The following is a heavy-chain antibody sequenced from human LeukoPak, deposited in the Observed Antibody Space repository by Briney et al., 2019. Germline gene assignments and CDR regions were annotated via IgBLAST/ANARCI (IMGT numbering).Heavy chain of an antibody. Sequence: GGSLRLSCAASGFSVSTDYMSWVRQAPGKGLEGVANIRQDGREQNYVDSLRGRFTISRDNAKNSLYLQMHSLRAEDTAFYYCARGDSTGFYYAVFEDWGQGTLVTVSS. V-gene: IGHV3-7*03. D-gene: IGHD3-22*01. J-gene: IGHJ4*02. CDR2: IRQDGREQ. CDR3: ARGDSTGFYYAVFED. CDR1: GFSVSTDY.